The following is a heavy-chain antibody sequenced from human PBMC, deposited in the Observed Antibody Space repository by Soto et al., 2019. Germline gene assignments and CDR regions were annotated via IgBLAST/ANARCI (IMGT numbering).Heavy chain of an antibody. D-gene: IGHD3-22*01. CDR2: IYYTGTH. Sequence: SETLSLTCSVSGGSVSNYYWSWVRQPPGKRLEWIGYIYYTGTHDYNPSLRGRATLSVDTSKDQFSLKLTSVTAADTAVYYCARDRDRHSSGLPSFDPWGQGILVTVSS. CDR1: GGSVSNYY. V-gene: IGHV4-59*02. CDR3: ARDRDRHSSGLPSFDP. J-gene: IGHJ5*02.